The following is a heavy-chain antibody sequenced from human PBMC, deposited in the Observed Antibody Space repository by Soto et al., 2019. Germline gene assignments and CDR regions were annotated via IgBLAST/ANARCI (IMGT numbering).Heavy chain of an antibody. J-gene: IGHJ4*02. V-gene: IGHV1-69*01. CDR2: IIPIFGTA. CDR3: AGGMDLLKPPPNLDY. CDR1: GGTFSSYA. D-gene: IGHD1-26*01. Sequence: QVQLVQSGAAVTKPGSSVKVSCKASGGTFSSYAISWVRQAPGQVLEWMGGIIPIFGTANYAQKFQGRVMITADESTSTAHMGLSSLRSEDTAVYYCAGGMDLLKPPPNLDYCGQGTLVTVAS.